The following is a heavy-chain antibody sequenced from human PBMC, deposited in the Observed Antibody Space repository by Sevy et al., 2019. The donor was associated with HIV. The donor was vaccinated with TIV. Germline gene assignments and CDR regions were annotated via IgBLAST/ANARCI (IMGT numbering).Heavy chain of an antibody. D-gene: IGHD3-9*01. J-gene: IGHJ4*02. CDR2: IWYDGSNK. CDR1: GFTFSSYG. V-gene: IGHV3-33*01. CDR3: ARGAPSLRYFDWSFYYFDY. Sequence: GGSLRLSCAASGFTFSSYGIHWVRQAPGKGLEWVAVIWYDGSNKYYADSVKGRFTISRDNSKNTRYLQMNSLRAEDTAVYYCARGAPSLRYFDWSFYYFDYWGQGTLVTVSS.